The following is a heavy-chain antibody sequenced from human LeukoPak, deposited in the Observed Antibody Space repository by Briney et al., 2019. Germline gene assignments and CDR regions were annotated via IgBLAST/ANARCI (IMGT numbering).Heavy chain of an antibody. D-gene: IGHD3-22*01. Sequence: GGSLRPSCAPSGFTFSSYAMSWVRQAPGKGLEWVSAISGSGGSTYYADSVKGRFTISRDNSKNTLYLHMNSLRAEDTAVYYCAKGPYDSSGSDYWRKGTLVTVS. CDR2: ISGSGGST. J-gene: IGHJ4*02. CDR1: GFTFSSYA. V-gene: IGHV3-23*01. CDR3: AKGPYDSSGSDY.